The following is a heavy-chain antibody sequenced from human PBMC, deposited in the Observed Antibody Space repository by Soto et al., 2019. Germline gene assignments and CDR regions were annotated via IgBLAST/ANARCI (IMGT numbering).Heavy chain of an antibody. Sequence: QVQLVQSGAEVKKPGASVKVSCKASGYTFTRYGISWVRQAPGQGLEWMGWISDYNGNINYAQKLQGRVTMTTDKSTRTAYMELRSLSSDDTAVYYCARVLTTVTRNYYYYGMDVWGQGTTVTVSS. V-gene: IGHV1-18*01. J-gene: IGHJ6*02. CDR2: ISDYNGNI. CDR1: GYTFTRYG. D-gene: IGHD4-17*01. CDR3: ARVLTTVTRNYYYYGMDV.